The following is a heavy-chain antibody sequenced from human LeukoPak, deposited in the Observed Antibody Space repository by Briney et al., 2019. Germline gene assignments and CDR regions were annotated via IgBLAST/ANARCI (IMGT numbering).Heavy chain of an antibody. D-gene: IGHD4-17*01. CDR3: ATIPGMTTVTRYWFDP. Sequence: SETLSLTCTVSGGSIRSSGYYWGWIRQPPGKGLERIGSIYYSGSTYYNPSLKSRVTVSVDTSKNQFSLKLSSVTAADTAVYYCATIPGMTTVTRYWFDPWGQGTLVTVSS. CDR1: GGSIRSSGYY. CDR2: IYYSGST. V-gene: IGHV4-39*01. J-gene: IGHJ5*02.